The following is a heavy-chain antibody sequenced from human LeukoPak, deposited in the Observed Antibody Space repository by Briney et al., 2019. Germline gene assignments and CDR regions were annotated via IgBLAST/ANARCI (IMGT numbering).Heavy chain of an antibody. J-gene: IGHJ3*02. D-gene: IGHD4-17*01. V-gene: IGHV3-23*01. CDR1: GFTFSSYA. Sequence: PGGSLRLSCAASGFTFSSYAMSWVRQAPGEGLEWVSAISGSGGSAYYADSVKGRFTISRDNSKNTLYLQMNSLRAEDTAVYYCAKAGGDYGDYAFDIWGQGTMVTVSS. CDR3: AKAGGDYGDYAFDI. CDR2: ISGSGGSA.